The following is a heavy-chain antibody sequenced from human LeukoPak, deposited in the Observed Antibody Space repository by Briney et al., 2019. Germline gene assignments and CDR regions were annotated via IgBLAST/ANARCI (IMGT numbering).Heavy chain of an antibody. CDR1: GFTFSNAW. CDR3: TTLTGGGWYPEVDYMDV. Sequence: GGSLRLSCAASGFTFSNAWMSWVRQAPGKGLEWVGRIKSKTDGGTTDYAAPVKGRFTISRDDSKNTLYLQMNSLKTEDTAVYYCTTLTGGGWYPEVDYMDVWGKGTTVTVSS. J-gene: IGHJ6*03. V-gene: IGHV3-15*01. CDR2: IKSKTDGGTT. D-gene: IGHD2-8*02.